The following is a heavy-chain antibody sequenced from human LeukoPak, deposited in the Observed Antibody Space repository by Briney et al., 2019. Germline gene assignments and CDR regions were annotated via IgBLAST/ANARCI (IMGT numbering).Heavy chain of an antibody. J-gene: IGHJ4*02. CDR3: AKTVSSSWGFFDS. D-gene: IGHD6-6*01. CDR2: VRDDGSTK. V-gene: IGHV3-30*02. Sequence: GGSLRFSCAASGFTFRSYGMLWVRQAPGKGLEWMAFVRDDGSTKYFADSVKGRFTISRDNSKSTLFLQMNSLRAEDTAVYFCAKTVSSSWGFFDSWGQGTLVTVSS. CDR1: GFTFRSYG.